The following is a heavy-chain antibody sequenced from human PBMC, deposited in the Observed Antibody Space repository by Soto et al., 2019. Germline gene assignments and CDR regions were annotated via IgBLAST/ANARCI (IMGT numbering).Heavy chain of an antibody. Sequence: PGESLKISCKGSGYSFTSYWIGWVRQMPGKGLEWMGIIYPGDSDTRYSPSFQGQVTISADKSISTAYLQWSSLKASDTAMYYCARLQSGVYDSSGPDLWGQGTLVTVSS. CDR3: ARLQSGVYDSSGPDL. D-gene: IGHD3-22*01. CDR1: GYSFTSYW. V-gene: IGHV5-51*01. J-gene: IGHJ5*02. CDR2: IYPGDSDT.